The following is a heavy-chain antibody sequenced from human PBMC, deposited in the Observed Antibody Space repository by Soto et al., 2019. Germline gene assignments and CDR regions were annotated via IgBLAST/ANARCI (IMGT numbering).Heavy chain of an antibody. Sequence: SLRLSCAASGFRFNIYSMNWVRQTPGKGLEWVSSIDSGSRFLFYADSVKGRFTVSRDNAKNSLYLQMNSLRAEDTAVYFCARALLSPTYSSGLYDSWGQGTLVTVSS. V-gene: IGHV3-21*01. CDR2: IDSGSRFL. CDR1: GFRFNIYS. CDR3: ARALLSPTYSSGLYDS. J-gene: IGHJ4*02. D-gene: IGHD6-19*01.